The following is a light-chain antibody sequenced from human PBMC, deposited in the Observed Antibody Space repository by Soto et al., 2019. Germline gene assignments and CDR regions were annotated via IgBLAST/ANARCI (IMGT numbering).Light chain of an antibody. CDR2: AAS. V-gene: IGKV1-39*01. CDR3: QQSYSTPYT. Sequence: DIQMTQSPSSLSASVGDSVTTTCRASQSINIYLSWYQQKPGTAPKLLIYAASSLQSGVPSRFSGSGSGTDFTLTISSLQPEDFATYHCQQSYSTPYTFGQGTKVDIK. CDR1: QSINIY. J-gene: IGKJ2*01.